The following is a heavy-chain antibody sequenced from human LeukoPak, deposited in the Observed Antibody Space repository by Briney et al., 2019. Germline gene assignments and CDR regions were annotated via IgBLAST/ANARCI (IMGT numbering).Heavy chain of an antibody. CDR1: IGSISSSKW. V-gene: IGHV4-4*02. Sequence: SETLSLTCSVSIGSISSSKWWSWVRQSPVKGLEWIGEIYLYGTTNYNPSFTSRVTMSVDRSRNQFSLKLTSVTAADTAVYYCASAEPRGIIWYPSWGQGTLVTVSS. D-gene: IGHD6-13*01. CDR3: ASAEPRGIIWYPS. J-gene: IGHJ5*02. CDR2: IYLYGTT.